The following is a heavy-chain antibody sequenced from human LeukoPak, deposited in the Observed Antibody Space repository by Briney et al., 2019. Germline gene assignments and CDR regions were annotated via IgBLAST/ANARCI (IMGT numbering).Heavy chain of an antibody. V-gene: IGHV5-51*01. CDR3: ASEHCSGGNCYFDY. CDR1: EYSFATYW. D-gene: IGHD2-15*01. CDR2: IFPGDSDT. J-gene: IGHJ4*02. Sequence: GESLKISCKGSEYSFATYWIGWVRQMPGQGLEWMGIIFPGDSDTRYSPSFQGQVTISADKSISTAYLQWSSLKASDTAIYYCASEHCSGGNCYFDYWGQGTLVTVSS.